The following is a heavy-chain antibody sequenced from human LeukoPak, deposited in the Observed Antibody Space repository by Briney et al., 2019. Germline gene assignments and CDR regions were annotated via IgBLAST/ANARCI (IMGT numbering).Heavy chain of an antibody. Sequence: GGSLRLSCAGTGFTFDDYAMHWVRQAPGKGLEWVSGISWNSGSIGYADSVKGRFTISRDNAKNSLYLQMNSLRAEDTALYYCAKDRGTMIVTSGFDYWGQGTLVTVSS. J-gene: IGHJ4*02. D-gene: IGHD3-22*01. V-gene: IGHV3-9*01. CDR2: ISWNSGSI. CDR1: GFTFDDYA. CDR3: AKDRGTMIVTSGFDY.